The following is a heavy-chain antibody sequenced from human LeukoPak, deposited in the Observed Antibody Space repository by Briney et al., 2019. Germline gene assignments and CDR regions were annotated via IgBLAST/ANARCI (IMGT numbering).Heavy chain of an antibody. CDR1: GYTFTSYG. Sequence: ASVKVSCKASGYTFTSYGISWVRQAPGQGLEWMGWISAYNGNTNYAQKLQGRVTMTTDTSASTAYMELSSLRSEDTAVYYCARGHIMITFGGVIDYYYYGMDVWGQGTTVTVSS. CDR3: ARGHIMITFGGVIDYYYYGMDV. D-gene: IGHD3-16*01. CDR2: ISAYNGNT. J-gene: IGHJ6*02. V-gene: IGHV1-18*01.